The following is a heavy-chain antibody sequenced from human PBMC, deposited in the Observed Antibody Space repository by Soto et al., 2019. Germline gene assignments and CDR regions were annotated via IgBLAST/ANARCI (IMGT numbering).Heavy chain of an antibody. CDR2: IATYNSNK. Sequence: HLVQSGPEVKQPGASVTVSCKTSGDTFTNFGLSWVRQAPGQGLEWMGWIATYNSNKNYAQKFQGRLILTTDTSTSTAYMELKSLGYDDTAVYYCARVLRGVVNWFDPWGQGTLVTVSS. CDR3: ARVLRGVVNWFDP. D-gene: IGHD3-10*01. CDR1: GDTFTNFG. J-gene: IGHJ5*02. V-gene: IGHV1-18*01.